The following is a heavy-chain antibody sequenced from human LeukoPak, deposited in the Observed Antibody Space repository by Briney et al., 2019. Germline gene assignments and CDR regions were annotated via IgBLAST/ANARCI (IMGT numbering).Heavy chain of an antibody. J-gene: IGHJ6*02. Sequence: PSGTLSLTCAVSGGSISSSNWWSWVRQPPGKGLEWIGEIYHSGSTNYNPSLKSRVTISVDKSKNQFSLKLSSVTAADTAVYYCARGGSSSYDEDRKYYYYYYGMDVWGQGTTVTVSS. CDR2: IYHSGST. D-gene: IGHD6-6*01. CDR3: ARGGSSSYDEDRKYYYYYYGMDV. V-gene: IGHV4-4*02. CDR1: GGSISSSNW.